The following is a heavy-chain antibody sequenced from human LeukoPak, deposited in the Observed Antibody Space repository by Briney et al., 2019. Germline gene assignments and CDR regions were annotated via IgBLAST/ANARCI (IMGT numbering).Heavy chain of an antibody. Sequence: LRLSCAASGFTFSDYYMSWIRQPPGKGLEWIGYIYYSRSTYYNPSLKSRVTISVDTSKNQFSLKLSSVTAAGTAVYYCAGDSGWGQGTLVTVSS. D-gene: IGHD3-16*01. CDR1: GFTFSDYY. J-gene: IGHJ4*02. V-gene: IGHV4-30-4*08. CDR3: AGDSG. CDR2: IYYSRST.